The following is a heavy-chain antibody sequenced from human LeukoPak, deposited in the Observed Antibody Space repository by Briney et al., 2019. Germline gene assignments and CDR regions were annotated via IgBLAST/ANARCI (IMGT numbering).Heavy chain of an antibody. CDR1: GDSFTSYS. CDR3: ARHVGITSASDY. V-gene: IGHV5-10-1*01. D-gene: IGHD1-26*01. Sequence: GESLKISCKASGDSFTSYSISWVRQMPGKGLEWMGKIDPSDSYTKYSPSFQGHVTISTDKSITTAYLQWSSLKASDTAMYYCARHVGITSASDYWGQGTLVTVSS. J-gene: IGHJ4*02. CDR2: IDPSDSYT.